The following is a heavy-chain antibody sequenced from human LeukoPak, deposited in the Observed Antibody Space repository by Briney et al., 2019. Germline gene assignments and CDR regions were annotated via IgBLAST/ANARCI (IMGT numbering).Heavy chain of an antibody. CDR3: ARGPFAYCGGDCHRHYYYYGMDV. V-gene: IGHV1-18*01. CDR1: GYTFSSFG. Sequence: ASVKVSCKASGYTFSSFGISWVRQAPGQGLEWMGWISAYNGNTNYAQKLQGRVTMTTDTSTSTAYMELRSLRSEDTAVYYCARGPFAYCGGDCHRHYYYYGMDVWGQGTTVTVSS. D-gene: IGHD2-21*02. J-gene: IGHJ6*02. CDR2: ISAYNGNT.